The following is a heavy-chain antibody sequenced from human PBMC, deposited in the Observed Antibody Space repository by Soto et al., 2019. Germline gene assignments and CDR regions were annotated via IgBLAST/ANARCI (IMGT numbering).Heavy chain of an antibody. D-gene: IGHD1-26*01. J-gene: IGHJ4*02. V-gene: IGHV3-23*01. CDR3: AKASTTRYSGSYPLGY. Sequence: GGSLRLSCAASGFTFSSYAMSWVRQAPGKGLEWVSAISGSGGSTYYADSVKGRFTISRDNAKNTLYLQMNSLRAEDTAVYYCAKASTTRYSGSYPLGYWGQGTLVTVSS. CDR1: GFTFSSYA. CDR2: ISGSGGST.